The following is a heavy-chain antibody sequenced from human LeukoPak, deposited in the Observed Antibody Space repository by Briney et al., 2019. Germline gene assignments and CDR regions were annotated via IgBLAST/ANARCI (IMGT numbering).Heavy chain of an antibody. CDR3: VRWTAGTTEDS. D-gene: IGHD1-1*01. J-gene: IGHJ4*02. CDR2: LSNSGNT. CDR1: GFTFSSYI. V-gene: IGHV4-39*01. Sequence: PGGSLRLSCAASGFTFSSYIMNWVRQPPGQGLEWIGSLSNSGNTYYNPSLKSRVTIPVDTSKNEFSLKLSSVTAADTAVYYCVRWTAGTTEDSWGQGTLVTVSS.